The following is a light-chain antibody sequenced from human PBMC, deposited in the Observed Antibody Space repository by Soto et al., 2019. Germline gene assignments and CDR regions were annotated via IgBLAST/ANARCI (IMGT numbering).Light chain of an antibody. J-gene: IGKJ2*01. CDR1: QAVSNAY. CDR3: QQFASSPYT. Sequence: EIVLTQSPDTLSSSPWERATLSCRASQAVSNAYLAWYQHKPGQVPRLLIHGAINRATGIPDRFSGGGSGTDFTLTINRLEPEDFAVYYCQQFASSPYTFGQGTKVEIK. CDR2: GAI. V-gene: IGKV3-20*01.